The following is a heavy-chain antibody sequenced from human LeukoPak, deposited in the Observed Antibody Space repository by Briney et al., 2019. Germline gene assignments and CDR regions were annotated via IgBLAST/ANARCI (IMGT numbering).Heavy chain of an antibody. V-gene: IGHV1-2*02. Sequence: GASVKVSCKASGYTFTGYYMHWVRQAPGQGLEWMGWINPNSGGTNYAQKFQGRVTMTRDTSISTAYMELSRLRSDDTAVYYCARDDRRITMVRGVIGYWGQGTLVTVSS. D-gene: IGHD3-10*01. CDR3: ARDDRRITMVRGVIGY. J-gene: IGHJ4*02. CDR2: INPNSGGT. CDR1: GYTFTGYY.